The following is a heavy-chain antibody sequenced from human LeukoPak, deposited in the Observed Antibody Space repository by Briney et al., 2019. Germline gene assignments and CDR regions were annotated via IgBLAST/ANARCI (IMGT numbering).Heavy chain of an antibody. CDR3: SGGDWEDY. J-gene: IGHJ4*02. CDR2: IKSEIDGGRI. D-gene: IGHD1-26*01. Sequence: GGSLRLSCAASGFRFDDHGMNWVRQAPGKGLEWVSRIKSEIDGGRIDYAASVKGRFTISRDDSRDTLYLQMNSLRIEDTAIYYCSGGDWEDYWGQGTLVTVSS. V-gene: IGHV3-15*01. CDR1: GFRFDDHG.